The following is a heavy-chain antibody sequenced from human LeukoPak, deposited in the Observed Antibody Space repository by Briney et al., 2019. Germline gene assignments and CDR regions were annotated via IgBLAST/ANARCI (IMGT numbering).Heavy chain of an antibody. J-gene: IGHJ4*02. CDR3: ASGRQLGY. V-gene: IGHV3-7*01. CDR1: GFTFSSYW. Sequence: GGSLRLSCAASGFTFSSYWMSCVRQAPGKGLEWVANIKEDGSEKYYVASVKGRFSISRDNAKNSLYLQMNSLRAEDTAVYYCASGRQLGYWGQGTLVTVSS. CDR2: IKEDGSEK. D-gene: IGHD3-16*01.